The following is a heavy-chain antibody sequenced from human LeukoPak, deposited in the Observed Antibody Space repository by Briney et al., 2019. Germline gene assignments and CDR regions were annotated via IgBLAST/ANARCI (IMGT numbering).Heavy chain of an antibody. CDR3: ASRRYYDGSGYLE. D-gene: IGHD3-22*01. CDR2: IYYSGRT. J-gene: IGHJ1*01. V-gene: IGHV4-39*01. Sequence: SETLSLTCSVSGDSVSRSDSYWDWIRQPPGKGLEWIGTIYYSGRTYYSPSLKSRVTMSVDPSNNQFSLNLRSLTPADTALYACASRRYYDGSGYLEWGQGTLLSVSS. CDR1: GDSVSRSDSY.